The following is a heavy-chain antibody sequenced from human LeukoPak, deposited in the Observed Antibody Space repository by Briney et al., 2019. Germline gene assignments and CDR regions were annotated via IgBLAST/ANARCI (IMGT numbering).Heavy chain of an antibody. CDR3: AKSATLLLWFGEFSDAFDI. CDR1: GFTFSTYW. D-gene: IGHD3-10*01. CDR2: INGDGSRT. V-gene: IGHV3-74*01. J-gene: IGHJ3*02. Sequence: GGSLRLSCAASGFTFSTYWMHWVRQAPGKGLVWVSRINGDGSRTDYADSVKGRFTISRDNAKNTLYLQMNSLRAEDMALYYCAKSATLLLWFGEFSDAFDIWGQGTMVTVSS.